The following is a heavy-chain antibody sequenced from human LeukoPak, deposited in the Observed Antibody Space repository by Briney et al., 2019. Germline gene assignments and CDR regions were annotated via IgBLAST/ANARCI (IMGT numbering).Heavy chain of an antibody. Sequence: SETLSLTCTVSGGSISSYYWSWIRQPPGKGLEWIGYIYYSGSTNYNPSLKSRVTMSVDTSKNQFSLKLSSVTAADTAVYYCARDVAVAVFDPWGQGTLVTVSS. CDR2: IYYSGST. CDR1: GGSISSYY. D-gene: IGHD6-19*01. J-gene: IGHJ5*02. V-gene: IGHV4-59*12. CDR3: ARDVAVAVFDP.